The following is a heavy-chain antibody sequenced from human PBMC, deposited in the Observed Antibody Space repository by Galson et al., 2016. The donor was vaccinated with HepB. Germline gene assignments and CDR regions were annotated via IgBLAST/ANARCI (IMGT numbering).Heavy chain of an antibody. CDR3: GRYRTSGGGMDV. Sequence: SLRLSCAASEFTVSDHYIDWVRQAPGKGLEWIGRSRNKANSYSTEYAASVQGRFTISRDDSQNSLYLQMNSLKTGDTAVYYCGRYRTSGGGMDVWGQGATVTVSS. V-gene: IGHV3-72*01. J-gene: IGHJ6*02. CDR2: SRNKANSYST. D-gene: IGHD3-16*01. CDR1: EFTVSDHY.